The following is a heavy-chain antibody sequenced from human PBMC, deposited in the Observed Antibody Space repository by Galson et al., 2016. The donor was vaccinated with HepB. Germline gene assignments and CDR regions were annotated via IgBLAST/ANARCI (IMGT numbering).Heavy chain of an antibody. D-gene: IGHD3-9*01. V-gene: IGHV1-69*06. CDR3: ARYCDSLTACRESRFDY. CDR2: ILPDFGTA. J-gene: IGHJ4*02. Sequence: SVKVSCKASGGTFNSYAISWVRQAPGQGLEWMGGILPDFGTANCAQKFQGRLTITADISTNTAYLELSSLRSEDTAVYYCARYCDSLTACRESRFDYWGQGTLVTVSS. CDR1: GGTFNSYA.